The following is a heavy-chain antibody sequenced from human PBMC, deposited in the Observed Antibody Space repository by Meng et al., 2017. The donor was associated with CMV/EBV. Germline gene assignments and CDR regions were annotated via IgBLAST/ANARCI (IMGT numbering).Heavy chain of an antibody. V-gene: IGHV6-1*01. CDR3: ARDGLAIVVVPAAIRGSGWANGAFDI. D-gene: IGHD2-2*03. CDR1: GDSVSSNSAA. Sequence: SCAISGDSVSSNSAAWNWIRQSPSRGLEWLGRTYYRSKWYNDYAVSVKSRITINPDTSKNQFSLQLNSVTPEDTAVYYCARDGLAIVVVPAAIRGSGWANGAFDIWGQGTMVTVSS. J-gene: IGHJ3*02. CDR2: TYYRSKWYN.